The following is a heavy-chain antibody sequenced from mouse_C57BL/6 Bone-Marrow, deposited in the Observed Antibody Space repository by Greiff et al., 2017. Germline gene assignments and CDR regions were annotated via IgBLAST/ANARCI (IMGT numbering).Heavy chain of an antibody. J-gene: IGHJ1*03. V-gene: IGHV1-15*01. CDR1: GYKFTDYE. CDR2: IDPETGGT. CDR3: TSPDWYFDV. Sequence: VKLQESGAELVRPGASVTLSCKASGYKFTDYEMHWVKQTPVHGLEWIGAIDPETGGTAYNQKFKGKAILTADKSSSTAYMELRSLTSEDSAVYYCTSPDWYFDVWGTGTTVTVSS.